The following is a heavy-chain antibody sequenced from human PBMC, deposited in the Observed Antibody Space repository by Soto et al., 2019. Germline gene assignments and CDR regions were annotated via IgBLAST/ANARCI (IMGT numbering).Heavy chain of an antibody. D-gene: IGHD2-15*01. Sequence: QVHLVQSGAEVKKPGASVKVSCKASGYTFTSYDINWVRQATGQGLEWMGWMNPDSGHTGYAQKFQGRVTMTRDTSISTAYMELTSLTSEDTAVYYCARIGAPHYNYGMDVWGQGTMVTASS. CDR2: MNPDSGHT. CDR3: ARIGAPHYNYGMDV. CDR1: GYTFTSYD. J-gene: IGHJ6*02. V-gene: IGHV1-8*01.